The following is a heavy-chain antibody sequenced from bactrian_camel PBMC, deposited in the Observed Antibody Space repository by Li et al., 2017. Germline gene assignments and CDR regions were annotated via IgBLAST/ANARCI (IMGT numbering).Heavy chain of an antibody. CDR1: GDTYSTNS. J-gene: IGHJ4*01. CDR3: AAKKYGRLSLRSDSIDV. CDR2: LFTGSGRT. V-gene: IGHV3S1*01. Sequence: HVQLVESGGGSVQAGGSLRLSCAASGDTYSTNSMAWFRQTPGKEREGVANLFTGSGRTNYADSVKGRFTISQDKAKNTIYLQMNSLEPEDTAMYYCAAKKYGRLSLRSDSIDVWGQGTQVTVS. D-gene: IGHD6*01.